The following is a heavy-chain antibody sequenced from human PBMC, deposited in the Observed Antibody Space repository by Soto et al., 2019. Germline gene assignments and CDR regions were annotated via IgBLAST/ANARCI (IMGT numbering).Heavy chain of an antibody. CDR2: IYYSGST. Sequence: QVQLQESGPGLVKPSETLSLNCTVSGGPISSYYWSWIRQSPGKGLEWIGYIYYSGSTNYNPSLTSRVTVSVYTSKSQFSLELSSVTAADTAVYYCARGSSGWPPRVDYWGQGTLVTVSS. V-gene: IGHV4-59*01. J-gene: IGHJ4*02. CDR3: ARGSSGWPPRVDY. CDR1: GGPISSYY. D-gene: IGHD6-19*01.